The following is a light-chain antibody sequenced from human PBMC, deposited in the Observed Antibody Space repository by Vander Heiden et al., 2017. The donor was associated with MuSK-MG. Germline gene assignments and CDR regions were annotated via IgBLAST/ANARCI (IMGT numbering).Light chain of an antibody. V-gene: IGLV8-61*01. CDR1: SGSVSTSYY. J-gene: IGLJ3*02. Sequence: QTVVTQEPSFSVSPGGTVTLTCALSSGSVSTSYYPSWYQQTPGQAPRTLIYSTSTRSSGVPDRFSGSILGNKAALTITGAQADDESDYYCVLYMGSGIWVFGGGTKLTGL. CDR3: VLYMGSGIWV. CDR2: STS.